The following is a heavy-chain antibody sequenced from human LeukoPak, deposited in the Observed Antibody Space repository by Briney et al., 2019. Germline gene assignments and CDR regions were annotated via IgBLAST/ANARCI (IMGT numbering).Heavy chain of an antibody. CDR2: IYYSGST. V-gene: IGHV4-59*12. CDR1: GGSISSYY. J-gene: IGHJ4*02. Sequence: SETLSLTCTVSGGSISSYYWSWIRQPPGKGLEWIGYIYYSGSTNYNPSLKSRVTISVDTSKNQFSLKLSSVTAADTAVYYCARALHSILDAVADTFDYWGQGTLVTVSS. D-gene: IGHD6-19*01. CDR3: ARALHSILDAVADTFDY.